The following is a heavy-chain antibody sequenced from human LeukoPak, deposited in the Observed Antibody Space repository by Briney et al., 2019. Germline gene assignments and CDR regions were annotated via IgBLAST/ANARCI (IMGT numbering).Heavy chain of an antibody. CDR3: ATDTSDTAWSEAFDI. CDR2: FDPEDGET. D-gene: IGHD5-18*01. Sequence: ASVKVSCKVSGYTLTELSMHWVRQAPGKGLEWMGGFDPEDGETIYAQKFQGRVTMTEDTSTDTAYMELSSLRSEDTAVYYCATDTSDTAWSEAFDIWGQGTMVTVSS. V-gene: IGHV1-24*01. CDR1: GYTLTELS. J-gene: IGHJ3*02.